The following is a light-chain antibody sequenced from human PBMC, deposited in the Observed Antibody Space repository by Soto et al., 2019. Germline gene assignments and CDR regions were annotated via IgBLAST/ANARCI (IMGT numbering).Light chain of an antibody. CDR1: KLGDKY. Sequence: SYELTQPPSVSVSPGQTASINCSGDKLGDKYACWYQQKPGQSPVLVIYQNSKRPSGIPERFSGSNSGNTATLTISGTQAMDEADYYCQAWASSTVVFGGGTKLTVL. J-gene: IGLJ2*01. CDR3: QAWASSTVV. CDR2: QNS. V-gene: IGLV3-1*01.